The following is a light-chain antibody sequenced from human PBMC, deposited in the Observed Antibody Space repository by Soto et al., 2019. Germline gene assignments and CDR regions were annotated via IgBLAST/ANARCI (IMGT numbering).Light chain of an antibody. Sequence: QSVLTQPASVSGSPGQTITISCTGTSSDVGAYNYVSWYQQHPGKAPELMIYEASNRPSGVSDRFSGSKSGNTASLTISGLQAADEADYYCSSKRTTASLVFGTGTKVTVL. CDR3: SSKRTTASLV. J-gene: IGLJ1*01. CDR1: SSDVGAYNY. CDR2: EAS. V-gene: IGLV2-14*01.